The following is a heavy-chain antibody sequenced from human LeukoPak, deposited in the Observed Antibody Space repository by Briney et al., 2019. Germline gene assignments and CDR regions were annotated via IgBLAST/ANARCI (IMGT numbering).Heavy chain of an antibody. Sequence: PGGSPRLSCAASGFSFSSYTMTWVRQAPGKGLEWVSHITKSGSTIYHADSVKGRFTISRDNAKNSLYLQMNSLRDEDTAVYYCARGINYAFDIWGQGTMVTVSS. CDR3: ARGINYAFDI. J-gene: IGHJ3*02. CDR1: GFSFSSYT. D-gene: IGHD1-7*01. CDR2: ITKSGSTI. V-gene: IGHV3-48*02.